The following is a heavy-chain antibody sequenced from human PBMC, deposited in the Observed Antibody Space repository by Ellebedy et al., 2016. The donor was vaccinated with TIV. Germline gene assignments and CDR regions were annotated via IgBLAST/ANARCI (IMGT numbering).Heavy chain of an antibody. J-gene: IGHJ5*02. Sequence: SETLSLTXTVSGGSISSYYWSWIRQPPGKGLEWIGYIYYSGSTNYNPSLKSRVTISVDTSKNQFSLKLSSVTAADTAVYYCARGGDYGDLDPWGQGTLVTVSS. CDR3: ARGGDYGDLDP. CDR1: GGSISSYY. D-gene: IGHD4-17*01. V-gene: IGHV4-59*01. CDR2: IYYSGST.